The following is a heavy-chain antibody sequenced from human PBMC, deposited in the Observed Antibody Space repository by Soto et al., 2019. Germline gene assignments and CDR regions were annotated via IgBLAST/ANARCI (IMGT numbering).Heavy chain of an antibody. CDR3: ARHEGEGWATPFDY. CDR2: IYYSGST. Sequence: SETLSLTCTVSGGSISSSSYYWGWIRQPPGKGLEWIGSIYYSGSTYYNPSLKSRVTISVDTSKNQFSLKLSSVTAADTAVYNCARHEGEGWATPFDYWGQGTLVTVSS. D-gene: IGHD5-12*01. CDR1: GGSISSSSYY. V-gene: IGHV4-39*01. J-gene: IGHJ4*02.